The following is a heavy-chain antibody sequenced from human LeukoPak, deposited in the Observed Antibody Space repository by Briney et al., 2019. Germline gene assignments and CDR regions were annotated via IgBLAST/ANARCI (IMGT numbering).Heavy chain of an antibody. D-gene: IGHD4-17*01. Sequence: ASVKVSCKASGYTFTSYDINWVRQAPGQGLEWMGWINTNTGNPTYAQGFTGRFVFSLDTSVSTAYLQISSLKAEDTAVYYCARSVTPQYFQHWGQGTLVTVSS. CDR3: ARSVTPQYFQH. J-gene: IGHJ1*01. CDR1: GYTFTSYD. V-gene: IGHV7-4-1*02. CDR2: INTNTGNP.